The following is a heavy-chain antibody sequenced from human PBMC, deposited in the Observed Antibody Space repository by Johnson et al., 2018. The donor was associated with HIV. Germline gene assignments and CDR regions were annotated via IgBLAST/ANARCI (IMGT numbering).Heavy chain of an antibody. J-gene: IGHJ3*02. CDR3: VRSVHDYSDYLWGRDAFDI. CDR1: GFAFSGYA. D-gene: IGHD4-11*01. V-gene: IGHV3-30*04. CDR2: ISYDGTKK. Sequence: QVYLVESGGGVVQPRRSLRLSCAASGFAFSGYALHWVRQAPGKGLEWVAVISYDGTKKDYGGSVKGRFTISRDNSKNTLYLQMNNLRVEDMAMYYCVRSVHDYSDYLWGRDAFDIWGQGTMVIVSS.